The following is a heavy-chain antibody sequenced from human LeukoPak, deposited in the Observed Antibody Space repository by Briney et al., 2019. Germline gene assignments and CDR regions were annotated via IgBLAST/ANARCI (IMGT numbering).Heavy chain of an antibody. CDR2: VYYIGST. CDR3: ARVTGSAFDI. J-gene: IGHJ3*02. D-gene: IGHD3-9*01. CDR1: GGSISSYY. Sequence: TSETLSLTCTVSGGSISSYYWNWIRQPPGKGLEWIGYVYYIGSTNYNPSLKSRVTISVDTSKNQFSLKLSSVTAADTAVYYCARVTGSAFDIWGQGTMVTVPS. V-gene: IGHV4-59*01.